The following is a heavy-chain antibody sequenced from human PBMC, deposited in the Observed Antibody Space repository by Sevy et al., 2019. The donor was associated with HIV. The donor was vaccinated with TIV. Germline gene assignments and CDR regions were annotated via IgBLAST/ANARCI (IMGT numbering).Heavy chain of an antibody. J-gene: IGHJ4*02. Sequence: GESLKISCAASGFTFSNYWMHWVRQAPGKGLVWVSRINTDGSVTSYADSVTGRSNADSVKGRFTISRDIAKNTLYLQMNSLRVEDTAVYYCASRREAGPFPFDYWGQGTLVTVSS. CDR2: INTDGSVT. V-gene: IGHV3-74*01. CDR1: GFTFSNYW. D-gene: IGHD6-13*01. CDR3: ASRREAGPFPFDY.